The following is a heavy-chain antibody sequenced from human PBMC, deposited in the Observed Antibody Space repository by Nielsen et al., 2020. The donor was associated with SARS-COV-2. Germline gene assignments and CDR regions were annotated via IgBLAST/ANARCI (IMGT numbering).Heavy chain of an antibody. J-gene: IGHJ4*02. Sequence: SVKVSCKASGGTFSSYAISWVRQAPGQGLEWMGRIIPILGIANYAQKFQGRVTMTTDTSTSTAYMELRSLRSDDTAVYYCARVEYYDILTGYYEDYWGQGTLVTVSS. CDR1: GGTFSSYA. CDR2: IIPILGIA. V-gene: IGHV1-69*04. CDR3: ARVEYYDILTGYYEDY. D-gene: IGHD3-9*01.